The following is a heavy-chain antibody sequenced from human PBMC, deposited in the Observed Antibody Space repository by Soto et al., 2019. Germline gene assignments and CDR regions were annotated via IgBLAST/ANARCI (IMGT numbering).Heavy chain of an antibody. J-gene: IGHJ4*02. CDR1: GFTFSSYG. CDR2: IWYDGSNK. Sequence: QVQLVESGGGVVQPGRSLRLSCAASGFTFSSYGMHWVRQAPGKGLEWVAVIWYDGSNKYYADSVKGRFTISRDNSKNTLYLQMNSLGAEDTAVYYCARGDEGYSSGGRTSEGDYWGQGTLVTVSS. V-gene: IGHV3-33*01. CDR3: ARGDEGYSSGGRTSEGDY. D-gene: IGHD6-19*01.